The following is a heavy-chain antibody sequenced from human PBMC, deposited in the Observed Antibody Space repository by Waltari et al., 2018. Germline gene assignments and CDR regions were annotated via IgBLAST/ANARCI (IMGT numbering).Heavy chain of an antibody. CDR1: GYTFTRYD. V-gene: IGHV1-8*01. D-gene: IGHD3-3*01. CDR3: ARGSGVYDFWSGYPFFDF. CDR2: MNPTTGKT. J-gene: IGHJ4*02. Sequence: QVQLVQSGAEVKKPGASVTVSCKASGYTFTRYDNNWVRQATGQGLEWLGWMNPTTGKTCYAQTFHGRVSMTSNTSISTAYMELSSLRSEDTAVYYCARGSGVYDFWSGYPFFDFWGQGTLVTVSS.